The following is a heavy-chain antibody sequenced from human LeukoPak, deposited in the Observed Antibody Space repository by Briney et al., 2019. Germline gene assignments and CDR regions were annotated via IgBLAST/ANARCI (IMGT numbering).Heavy chain of an antibody. Sequence: SETLSLTCAVYGGSFTDYYWNWIRQPPGKGLEWIGEINHSGITNYNPSLKSRVTISVDTSKNQFSLKLSSVTAADTAVYYCARVRDEGYCSSTSCRYYYYMDVWGKGTTVTISS. CDR1: GGSFTDYY. V-gene: IGHV4-34*01. J-gene: IGHJ6*03. D-gene: IGHD2-2*01. CDR2: INHSGIT. CDR3: ARVRDEGYCSSTSCRYYYYMDV.